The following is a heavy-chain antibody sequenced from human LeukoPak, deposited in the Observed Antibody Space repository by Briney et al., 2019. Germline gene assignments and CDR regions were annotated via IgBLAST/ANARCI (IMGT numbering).Heavy chain of an antibody. J-gene: IGHJ6*03. Sequence: GGSLRLSCAASGFTFSSYWMTWVRQAPGKGLEWVANINQDGSEEYYVDSVKGRFTISRDNAKNSLYLQMNSLRAEDTAVFYCAKTDYYYYYMDVWGKGTTVTISS. CDR1: GFTFSSYW. CDR2: INQDGSEE. V-gene: IGHV3-7*03. CDR3: AKTDYYYYYMDV.